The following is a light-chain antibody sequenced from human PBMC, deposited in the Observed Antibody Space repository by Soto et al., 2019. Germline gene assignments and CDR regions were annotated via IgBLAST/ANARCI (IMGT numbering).Light chain of an antibody. CDR2: RAS. V-gene: IGKV3-15*01. CDR1: HYIYSN. CDR3: QQYHNLWT. J-gene: IGKJ1*01. Sequence: EIVMTQSPATLSVSPGERATLSCTASHYIYSNVAWFQQRPGQAPRLLIYRASTRATGTPARFTGSRSGTEFTLTITSLQSEDFALYYCQQYHNLWTFGQGTEVEIK.